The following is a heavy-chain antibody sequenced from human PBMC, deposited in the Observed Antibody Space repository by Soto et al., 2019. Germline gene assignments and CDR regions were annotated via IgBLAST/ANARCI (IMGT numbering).Heavy chain of an antibody. V-gene: IGHV2-5*02. Sequence: QITLKESGPTLVRPTQTLTLTCTFSGVSLSTTGVGVGWIRQPPGKALEWLALIYWDDDKRYSPSLKSRLTITKDTSKNEVILTMTNMEPVDTARYYCAQRLPHYGLGRERGNWFEPWGQGTLVTVSS. D-gene: IGHD3-10*01. CDR1: GVSLSTTGVG. J-gene: IGHJ5*02. CDR2: IYWDDDK. CDR3: AQRLPHYGLGRERGNWFEP.